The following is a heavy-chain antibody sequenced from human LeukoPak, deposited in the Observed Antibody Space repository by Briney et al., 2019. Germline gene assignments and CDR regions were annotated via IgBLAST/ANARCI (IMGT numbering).Heavy chain of an antibody. Sequence: GASVKVSCKASGYTFTGYYMHWVRQAPGQGLEWMGWINPNSGGTNYAQKFQGWVTMTRDTSISTAYMELSRLRSDDTAVYYCARDCSSTSCYYSSGRGPYTYYYYGMDVWGKGTTVTVSS. CDR1: GYTFTGYY. J-gene: IGHJ6*04. CDR3: ARDCSSTSCYYSSGRGPYTYYYYGMDV. CDR2: INPNSGGT. D-gene: IGHD2-2*01. V-gene: IGHV1-2*04.